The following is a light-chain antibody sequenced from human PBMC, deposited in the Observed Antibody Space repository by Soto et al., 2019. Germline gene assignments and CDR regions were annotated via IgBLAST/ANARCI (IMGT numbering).Light chain of an antibody. CDR2: TAS. V-gene: IGKV1-5*03. Sequence: DIQMTQSPSTLSVSVGDRVTITCRASQTVKHYLAWYQQKPGKAPNLLIYTASTLKSGVPSRFSGSGSGTELTLTISGLKNEDFETSYCQQYNSFSSFGQGTKVDIK. CDR1: QTVKHY. J-gene: IGKJ1*01. CDR3: QQYNSFSS.